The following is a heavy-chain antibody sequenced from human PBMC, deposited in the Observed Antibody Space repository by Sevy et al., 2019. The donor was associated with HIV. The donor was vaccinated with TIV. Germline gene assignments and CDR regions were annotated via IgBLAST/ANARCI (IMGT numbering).Heavy chain of an antibody. V-gene: IGHV3-23*01. J-gene: IGHJ2*01. CDR2: ISGGGGGT. CDR3: AKHYIHDIADGWYFDL. CDR1: GFALSNYYA. D-gene: IGHD6-13*01. Sequence: GGSLRLSCAASGFALSNYYAMHWVRQAPGKGLEGKGLEWVSTISGGGGGTYYADSVRGRFTISRDNSKNTLYLQVNSLRVEDTAVYYCAKHYIHDIADGWYFDLWGRGTLVTVSS.